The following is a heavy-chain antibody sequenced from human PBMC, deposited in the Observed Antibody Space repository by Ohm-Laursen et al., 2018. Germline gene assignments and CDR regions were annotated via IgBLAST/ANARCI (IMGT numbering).Heavy chain of an antibody. CDR2: IKQDGGEK. D-gene: IGHD6-19*01. CDR3: AREVAVAGINWYFDL. V-gene: IGHV3-7*01. J-gene: IGHJ2*01. CDR1: GFTFSNYW. Sequence: SLRLSCTASGFTFSNYWMSWVRQTPGKGLEWVANIKQDGGEKNFADSVKGRFTISRDNAKNSLYLQMNSLRAEDTAVYYCAREVAVAGINWYFDLWGRGTLVTVSS.